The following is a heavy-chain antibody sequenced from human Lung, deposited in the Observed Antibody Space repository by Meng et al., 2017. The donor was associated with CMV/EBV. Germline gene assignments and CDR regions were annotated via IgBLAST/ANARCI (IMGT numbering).Heavy chain of an antibody. D-gene: IGHD2-2*01. Sequence: ASVXVSXXASEYTFTAYYIHWVRQAPGQGLEWMGWIDPNGGGTNYAQKFQDRVTMTSDTSIRTAYMELSRLRSDDAALYYCARERYLVPAASPDYYYYGMDVWGQGXTVTVSS. CDR2: IDPNGGGT. CDR3: ARERYLVPAASPDYYYYGMDV. J-gene: IGHJ6*02. CDR1: EYTFTAYY. V-gene: IGHV1-2*02.